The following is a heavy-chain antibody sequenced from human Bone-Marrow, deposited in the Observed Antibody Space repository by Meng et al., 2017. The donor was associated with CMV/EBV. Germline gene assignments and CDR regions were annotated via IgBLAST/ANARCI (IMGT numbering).Heavy chain of an antibody. Sequence: GESLKISCAASGFTFSSYSMNWVRQAPGKGLEWVSSISSSSSYIYYADSVKGRFTISRDNSKNTLYLQMNSLRAEDTAVYYCASMVGGGYFDYWGQGKLVNVSS. CDR2: ISSSSSYI. J-gene: IGHJ4*02. CDR3: ASMVGGGYFDY. CDR1: GFTFSSYS. D-gene: IGHD4-23*01. V-gene: IGHV3-21*04.